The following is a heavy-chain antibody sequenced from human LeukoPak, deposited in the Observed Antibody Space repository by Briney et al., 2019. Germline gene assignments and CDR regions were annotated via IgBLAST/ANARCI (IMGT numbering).Heavy chain of an antibody. CDR1: GFNVSSNY. CDR2: LYGAGST. J-gene: IGHJ4*02. CDR3: ARGGTPGFSTGRIDY. D-gene: IGHD6-19*01. Sequence: GGSLRLSCAASGFNVSSNYMSWVRQAPGKGLEWVSALYGAGSTYYADSVKGRFTISRHDSQNTLFLQMNSLRAEDTAVYYCARGGTPGFSTGRIDYWGQGTLVTVSS. V-gene: IGHV3-53*04.